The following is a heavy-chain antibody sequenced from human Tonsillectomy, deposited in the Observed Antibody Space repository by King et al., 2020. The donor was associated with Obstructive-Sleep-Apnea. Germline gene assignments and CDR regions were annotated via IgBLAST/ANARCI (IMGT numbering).Heavy chain of an antibody. CDR1: GYSINSGYY. V-gene: IGHV4-38-2*02. J-gene: IGHJ4*02. CDR2: IYYSGSL. CDR3: ARQPYGFNELLSQRRIYHCDY. Sequence: LQLQESGPGLVKPSETLSLICTVSGYSINSGYYWGWIRQPPGKGLEWIGSIYYSGSLNYNPSLKSRVTISVDTSTNQFSLKLNSVTAADTAVYYCARQPYGFNELLSQRRIYHCDYWGQGTLVTVSS. D-gene: IGHD2/OR15-2a*01.